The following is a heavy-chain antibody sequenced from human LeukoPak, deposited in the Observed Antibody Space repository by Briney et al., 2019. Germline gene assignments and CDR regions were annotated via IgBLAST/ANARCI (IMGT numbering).Heavy chain of an antibody. CDR2: INPNSGGT. CDR1: GYTFTGYY. Sequence: ASVKVSCKASGYTFTGYYMHWVRQAPGQGLEWMGWINPNSGGTNYAQKFQGRVTMTRDTSISTAYMELSRLRSDDTAVYYCARGAHYYYDSSGYYDAFDIWGQGTMVTVSS. D-gene: IGHD3-22*01. CDR3: ARGAHYYYDSSGYYDAFDI. J-gene: IGHJ3*02. V-gene: IGHV1-2*02.